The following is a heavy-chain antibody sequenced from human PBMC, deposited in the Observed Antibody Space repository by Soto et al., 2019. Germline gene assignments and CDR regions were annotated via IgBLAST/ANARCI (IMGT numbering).Heavy chain of an antibody. J-gene: IGHJ6*02. Sequence: PGGSLRLSCAASGFTFSSYAMSWVRQAPGKGLEWVSAISGSGGSTYYADSVKGRFTISRDNSKNTLYLQMNSLRAEDTAVYYCAKSWPVSWIQLWGGPHRDYYYGMDVWGQGTTVTV. D-gene: IGHD5-18*01. V-gene: IGHV3-23*01. CDR2: ISGSGGST. CDR3: AKSWPVSWIQLWGGPHRDYYYGMDV. CDR1: GFTFSSYA.